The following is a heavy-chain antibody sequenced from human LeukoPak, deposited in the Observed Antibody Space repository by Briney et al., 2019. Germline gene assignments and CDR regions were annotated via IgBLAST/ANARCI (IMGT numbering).Heavy chain of an antibody. CDR2: INSDGSTT. CDR1: GFAFSTYW. CDR3: TGGKWELLPFDC. J-gene: IGHJ4*02. D-gene: IGHD1-26*01. Sequence: GGSLRLSCAASGFAFSTYWMHWVRQAPGKGLVWVSRINSDGSTTSYADSVKGRFTISRDNAKNTLYLQMDSLRAEDTAVYYCTGGKWELLPFDCWGQGTLVTVSS. V-gene: IGHV3-74*01.